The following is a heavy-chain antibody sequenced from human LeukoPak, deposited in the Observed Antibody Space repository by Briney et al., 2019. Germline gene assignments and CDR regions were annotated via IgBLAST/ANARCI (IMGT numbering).Heavy chain of an antibody. J-gene: IGHJ4*02. CDR3: ARLWLSLRYYFDY. Sequence: SETLSLACTVSGGSISSGSYYWSWIRQPPGKGLVWIGYGYYSESTNYNPSLKSRVTISVDTSKNQFSLKLSSVTAADTAVYYCARLWLSLRYYFDYWGQGTLVSVPS. D-gene: IGHD3-22*01. CDR2: GYYSEST. V-gene: IGHV4-61*01. CDR1: GGSISSGSYY.